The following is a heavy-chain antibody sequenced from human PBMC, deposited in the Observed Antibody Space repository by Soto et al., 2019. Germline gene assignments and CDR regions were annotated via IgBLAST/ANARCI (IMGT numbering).Heavy chain of an antibody. D-gene: IGHD1-26*01. J-gene: IGHJ5*02. CDR2: IKQDGTEI. V-gene: IGHV3-7*01. Sequence: PGGSLRLSCVASGFTFSSYWTSWVRQAPGGGLEWVANIKQDGTEIHYVESAKGRFTIFRDNAKKSLYLQMNSLRAEDTAVYFCASYSGSYFPVGHDRWGQGTLVTVSS. CDR3: ASYSGSYFPVGHDR. CDR1: GFTFSSYW.